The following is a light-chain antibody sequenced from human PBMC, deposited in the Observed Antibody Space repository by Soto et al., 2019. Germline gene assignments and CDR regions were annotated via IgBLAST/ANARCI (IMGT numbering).Light chain of an antibody. V-gene: IGKV3-15*01. CDR3: QEYDAAPRIT. CDR1: QSVSSD. CDR2: GVS. J-gene: IGKJ1*01. Sequence: EIVMTQSPATLSVSPGERVTLSCRASQSVSSDLAWYHQKPGQAPRLLIYGVSTRATGIPARFSGSGSGTEFTLTINSLQSEDFAVYYCQEYDAAPRITFGLGTKVDIK.